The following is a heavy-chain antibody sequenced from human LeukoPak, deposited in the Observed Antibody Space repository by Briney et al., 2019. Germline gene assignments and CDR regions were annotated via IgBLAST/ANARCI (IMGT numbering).Heavy chain of an antibody. V-gene: IGHV3-23*01. CDR1: GFTFSSYT. CDR2: ISGSGTNT. CDR3: ASGIRAFDN. Sequence: GGSLRLSCAASGFTFSSYTMNWVRQAPGRGLEWVSGISGSGTNTYYADSVKGRFTISRDNSKNTLYLQMNSLRGEDTAVYYCASGIRAFDNWGQGTLVTVSS. D-gene: IGHD1-26*01. J-gene: IGHJ4*02.